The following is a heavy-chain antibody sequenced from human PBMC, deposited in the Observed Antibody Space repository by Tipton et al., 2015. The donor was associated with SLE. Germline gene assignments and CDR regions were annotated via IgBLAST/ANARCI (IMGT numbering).Heavy chain of an antibody. V-gene: IGHV4-31*03. Sequence: TLSLTCTVSGGSISSGGYYWSWIRQHPGKGLEWIGYIYYSGRTYYNPSLKSRVTISVDTSKNQFSLKLSSVTAADTAVYYCASGVPRYCSGGSCFPFDYWGQGTLVTVSS. CDR2: IYYSGRT. CDR1: GGSISSGGYY. D-gene: IGHD2-15*01. J-gene: IGHJ4*02. CDR3: ASGVPRYCSGGSCFPFDY.